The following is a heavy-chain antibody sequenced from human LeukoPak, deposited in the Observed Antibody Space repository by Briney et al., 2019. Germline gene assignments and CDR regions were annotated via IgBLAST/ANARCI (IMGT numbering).Heavy chain of an antibody. CDR3: ARVDRGWYGEIDY. D-gene: IGHD6-19*01. J-gene: IGHJ4*02. Sequence: ASVKVSRKASGYTFTSYDINWVRQATGQGLEWMGWMNPNSGNTGYAQKFQGRVTMTRNTSISTAYMELSSLRSEDTAVYYCARVDRGWYGEIDYWGQGTLVTVSS. CDR2: MNPNSGNT. V-gene: IGHV1-8*01. CDR1: GYTFTSYD.